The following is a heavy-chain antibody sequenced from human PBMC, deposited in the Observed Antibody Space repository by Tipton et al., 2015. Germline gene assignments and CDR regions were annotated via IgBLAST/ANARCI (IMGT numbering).Heavy chain of an antibody. CDR3: AKDPSFYGSGTD. V-gene: IGHV3-74*01. Sequence: SLRLSCSASGFTFSLYWMHWVRQVPGKGLAWVSRINSDGSSTSYAESVKGRFTISRDNAKNTLYLQMNSLRPEDTALYYCAKDPSFYGSGTDWGQGTLVTVSS. CDR2: INSDGSST. CDR1: GFTFSLYW. D-gene: IGHD3-10*01. J-gene: IGHJ4*02.